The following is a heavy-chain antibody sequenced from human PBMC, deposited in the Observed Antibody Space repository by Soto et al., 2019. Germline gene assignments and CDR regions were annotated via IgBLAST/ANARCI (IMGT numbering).Heavy chain of an antibody. CDR3: AKIKPLTTERIGTPIDAFDI. J-gene: IGHJ3*02. Sequence: GGSLRLSCAASGFTFSSYAMSWVRQAPGKGLEWVSAISGSGGSTYYADSVKGRFTISRDNSKNTLYLQMNSLRAEDTAVYYCAKIKPLTTERIGTPIDAFDIWGQGTMVTVSS. D-gene: IGHD1-1*01. CDR1: GFTFSSYA. V-gene: IGHV3-23*01. CDR2: ISGSGGST.